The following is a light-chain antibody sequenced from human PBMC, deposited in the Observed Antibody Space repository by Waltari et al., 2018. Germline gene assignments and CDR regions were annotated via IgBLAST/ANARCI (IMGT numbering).Light chain of an antibody. CDR2: KAS. J-gene: IGKJ3*01. CDR3: QQYNTYVT. Sequence: DIQMTQSPSTLSASVGDRVTITCRASQSISTWLAWYQQKPGKAPNLLIYKASSSESGVPSRFSGSGSGTEFTLTISSLQPDDFATFYCQQYNTYVTFGPGTKVDIK. V-gene: IGKV1-5*03. CDR1: QSISTW.